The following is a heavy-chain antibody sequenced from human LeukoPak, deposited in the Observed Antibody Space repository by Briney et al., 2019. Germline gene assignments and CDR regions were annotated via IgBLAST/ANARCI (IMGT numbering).Heavy chain of an antibody. CDR1: GFNFDDHV. Sequence: PGGSLRLSCTASGFNFDDHVMHWVRQIPGKGLLEWLALISGDGGSTYYADYVQGRFTISRDNSKNSLHLEMSSLRTEDAALYFCVKEGFDPYFFDFWGQGTLVTVSS. CDR2: ISGDGGST. J-gene: IGHJ4*02. CDR3: VKEGFDPYFFDF. V-gene: IGHV3-43*02.